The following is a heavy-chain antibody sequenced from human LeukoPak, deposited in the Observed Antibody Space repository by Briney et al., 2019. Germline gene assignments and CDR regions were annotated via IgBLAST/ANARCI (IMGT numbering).Heavy chain of an antibody. CDR3: ARTKRTYYYGSGSYRYYMDV. V-gene: IGHV4-34*01. Sequence: SETLSLTCAVYGGFFCGYYWSWIRQPPGKGLEWIGEINHRGSTNYNPSLKSRVTISVDTSKNQFSLKLSSVTAADTAVYYCARTKRTYYYGSGSYRYYMDVWGKGTTVTISS. J-gene: IGHJ6*03. D-gene: IGHD3-10*01. CDR2: INHRGST. CDR1: GGFFCGYY.